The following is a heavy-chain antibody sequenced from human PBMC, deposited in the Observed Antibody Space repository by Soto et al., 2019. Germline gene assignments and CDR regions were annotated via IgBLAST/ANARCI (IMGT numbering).Heavy chain of an antibody. D-gene: IGHD6-19*01. J-gene: IGHJ4*02. V-gene: IGHV1-24*01. Sequence: ASVKVCCKVSGYTITELSMYWVRQAPGKGLEWMGGFDPEDGETIYAQKFQGRVTMTEDTSTDTAYMELSSLRSEDTAVYYCATGFRRGYSSGWAFGYWGQGTLVTVSS. CDR2: FDPEDGET. CDR1: GYTITELS. CDR3: ATGFRRGYSSGWAFGY.